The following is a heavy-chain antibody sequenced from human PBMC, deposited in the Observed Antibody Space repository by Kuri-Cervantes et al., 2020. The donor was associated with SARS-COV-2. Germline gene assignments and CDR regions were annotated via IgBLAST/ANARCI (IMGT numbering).Heavy chain of an antibody. CDR1: GFTFGDYA. Sequence: GGSLRLSCTASGFTFGDYAMNWFRQTPGKGLEWVGFSRSKAYGGTPEYAASVKDRFTISRDDTGTIAYLQMNSLKTEDTAVYYCTTSPSVAVRPDSYFYMDVWGKGTTVTVS. CDR3: TTSPSVAVRPDSYFYMDV. J-gene: IGHJ6*03. D-gene: IGHD3-10*01. CDR2: SRSKAYGGTP. V-gene: IGHV3-49*03.